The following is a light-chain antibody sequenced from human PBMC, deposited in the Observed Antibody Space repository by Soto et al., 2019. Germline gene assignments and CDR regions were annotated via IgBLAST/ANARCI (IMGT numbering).Light chain of an antibody. V-gene: IGKV1-27*01. CDR3: QQYNKAPWT. CDR1: RDIDDY. CDR2: DAS. J-gene: IGKJ1*01. Sequence: DIQMTQSPPSLSASVGDRVTITCRASRDIDDYVAWYQHIAGKAPKLLIYDASSLQPGVPSRFSGSGSGTYFTLTINSLQPEDVATYYCQQYNKAPWTFGQGTKV.